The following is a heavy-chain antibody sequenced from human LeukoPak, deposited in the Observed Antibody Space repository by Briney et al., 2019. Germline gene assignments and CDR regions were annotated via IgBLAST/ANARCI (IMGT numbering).Heavy chain of an antibody. V-gene: IGHV3-74*01. CDR1: GFTFSSYG. CDR3: VRADSGYYGDAFDM. J-gene: IGHJ3*02. D-gene: IGHD3-22*01. Sequence: GGSLRLSCAASGFTFSSYGMSWVRHAPGKGLVWVSRIGSDGASINFADSVKGRFTISRDNAKSTLYLQMNSLRAEDTAVYYCVRADSGYYGDAFDMWGQGTMVTVAS. CDR2: IGSDGASI.